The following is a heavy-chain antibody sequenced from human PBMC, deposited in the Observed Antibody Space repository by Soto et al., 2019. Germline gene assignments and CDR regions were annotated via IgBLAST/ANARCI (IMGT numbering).Heavy chain of an antibody. J-gene: IGHJ4*02. Sequence: PSETLSLTCTVSGGSISSYYWSWIRQPPGKGLEWIGYIYYSGSTNYNPSLKSRVAISVDTSKNQFPLKLSSVTAADTAVYYCARGESYYYDSSGYSPRLDYWGQGTLVTVSS. D-gene: IGHD3-22*01. V-gene: IGHV4-59*01. CDR2: IYYSGST. CDR3: ARGESYYYDSSGYSPRLDY. CDR1: GGSISSYY.